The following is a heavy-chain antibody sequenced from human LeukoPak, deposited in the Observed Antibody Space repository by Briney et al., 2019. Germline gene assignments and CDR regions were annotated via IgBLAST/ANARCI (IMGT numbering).Heavy chain of an antibody. CDR2: IWYDGINK. CDR1: GFTFRSYG. D-gene: IGHD6-19*01. Sequence: PGRSLRLSCVASGFTFRSYGMHWVRQAPGKGLEWVAVIWYDGINKYYSDSVKGRFMISRDNSKNTLYLQMNSLRAEDTAVYYCARDLGDRYSSSWFDYWGQGTLVTVSS. V-gene: IGHV3-33*01. J-gene: IGHJ5*01. CDR3: ARDLGDRYSSSWFDY.